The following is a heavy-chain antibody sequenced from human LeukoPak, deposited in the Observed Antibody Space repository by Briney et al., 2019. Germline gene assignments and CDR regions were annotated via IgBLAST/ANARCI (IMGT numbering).Heavy chain of an antibody. Sequence: GGSLRLSCAASGFTFSSYGMHWVRQAPGKGLEWVAFIQYDGSNKYYADSAKGRFTISRDNSKNTLYLQMNSLRAEDTAVYYCANRMRRYDFWSGGDYWGQGTLVTVSS. D-gene: IGHD3-3*01. J-gene: IGHJ4*02. CDR1: GFTFSSYG. CDR2: IQYDGSNK. CDR3: ANRMRRYDFWSGGDY. V-gene: IGHV3-30*02.